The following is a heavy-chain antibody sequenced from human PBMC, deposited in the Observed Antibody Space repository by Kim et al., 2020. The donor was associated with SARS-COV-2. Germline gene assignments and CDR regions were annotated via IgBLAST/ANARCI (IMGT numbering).Heavy chain of an antibody. V-gene: IGHV3-30*18. CDR3: AKDLLGMATIPGDY. CDR2: ISYDGSNK. Sequence: GGSLRLSCAASGFTFSSYCMHWVRQAPGKGLEWVAVISYDGSNKYYSDSVKGRFTISRDNSKNTLYLQMNSLRAEDTAVYYCAKDLLGMATIPGDYWGQGTLVTVSS. D-gene: IGHD5-12*01. J-gene: IGHJ4*02. CDR1: GFTFSSYC.